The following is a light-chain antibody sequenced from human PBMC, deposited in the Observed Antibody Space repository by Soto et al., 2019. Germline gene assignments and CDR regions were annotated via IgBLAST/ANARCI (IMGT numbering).Light chain of an antibody. CDR3: CSYAGGGTYV. V-gene: IGLV2-23*01. CDR1: SSDVGNYHL. Sequence: QSVLTQPASVSGSPGQSITISCTGTSSDVGNYHLVSWYQQHPGKAPKFMIYEGSERPSGVSDRFSASKSGNTASLTISGLQAEDEADYYCCSYAGGGTYVFGTGTKLTVL. J-gene: IGLJ1*01. CDR2: EGS.